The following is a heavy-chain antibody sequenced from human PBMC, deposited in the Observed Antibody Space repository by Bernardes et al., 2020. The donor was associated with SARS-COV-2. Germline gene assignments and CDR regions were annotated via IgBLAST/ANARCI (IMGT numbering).Heavy chain of an antibody. D-gene: IGHD3-10*01. Sequence: SETLSLTCSVSGGSISSGIYYWNWIRQHPGMGLEWIGSIYGTGKTYYNPSLKSRLTISIDTSKDQFSLKLSSVTAADTAVYFCARGPFGEFHFDYGGQETLVTVSS. CDR1: GGSISSGIYY. J-gene: IGHJ4*02. CDR3: ARGPFGEFHFDY. CDR2: IYGTGKT. V-gene: IGHV4-31*03.